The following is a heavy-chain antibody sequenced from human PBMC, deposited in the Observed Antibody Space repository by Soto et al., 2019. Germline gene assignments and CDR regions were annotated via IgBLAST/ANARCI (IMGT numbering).Heavy chain of an antibody. D-gene: IGHD2-2*01. Sequence: TSETLSLTCTVSGGSISSSSYYWGWIRQPPGKGLEWIGSFYYSGSTYYNPSLKSRVTISVDTSKNQFSLKLSSVTAADTAVYYCARIFYCSSTSCPIWNCYYYYYMDVWGKGTTVTVSS. V-gene: IGHV4-39*01. CDR1: GGSISSSSYY. CDR3: ARIFYCSSTSCPIWNCYYYYYMDV. J-gene: IGHJ6*03. CDR2: FYYSGST.